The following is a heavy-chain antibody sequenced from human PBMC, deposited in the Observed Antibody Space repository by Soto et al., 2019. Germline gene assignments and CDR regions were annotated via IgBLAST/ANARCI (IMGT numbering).Heavy chain of an antibody. CDR1: GGSISSSSYY. Sequence: QLQLQESGPGLVKPSETLSLTCTVSGGSISSSSYYWGWIRQPPGKGLEWIGSIYYSGSTYYNPSLKSRVTISVDTSKNQFSLKLSSVTAADTAVYYCARKMGSRQNYMVRGVIENWGQGTLVTVSS. CDR3: ARKMGSRQNYMVRGVIEN. V-gene: IGHV4-39*01. D-gene: IGHD3-10*01. J-gene: IGHJ4*02. CDR2: IYYSGST.